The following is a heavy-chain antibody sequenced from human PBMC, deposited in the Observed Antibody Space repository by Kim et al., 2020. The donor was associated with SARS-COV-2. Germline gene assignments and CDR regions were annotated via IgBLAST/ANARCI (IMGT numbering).Heavy chain of an antibody. J-gene: IGHJ4*02. Sequence: YIQYADSVNGRFTISRDDAQNSLNLQMNSLRADDTAVYYCTRDGDGHFDYWGQGTLVTVSS. V-gene: IGHV3-21*01. CDR3: TRDGDGHFDY. CDR2: YI. D-gene: IGHD2-21*01.